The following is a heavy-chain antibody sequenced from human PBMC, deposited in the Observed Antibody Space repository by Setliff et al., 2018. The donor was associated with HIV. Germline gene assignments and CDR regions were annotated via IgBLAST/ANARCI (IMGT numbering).Heavy chain of an antibody. V-gene: IGHV2-5*01. CDR1: GFSLRSSGVG. CDR3: AHSYYTHYYGSGSYQGWFDP. Sequence: SGPTLVNPTQTLTLTCTFSGFSLRSSGVGVGWLRQPPGNALEWLALIYWNDDKRYSPSLKSRLTITKDTSKNQVVLTMTNMDPVDTATYYCAHSYYTHYYGSGSYQGWFDPWGQGTLVTVSS. D-gene: IGHD3-10*01. CDR2: IYWNDDK. J-gene: IGHJ5*02.